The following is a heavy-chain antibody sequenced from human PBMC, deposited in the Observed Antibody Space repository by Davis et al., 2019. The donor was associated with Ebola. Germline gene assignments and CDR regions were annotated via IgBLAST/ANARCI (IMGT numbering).Heavy chain of an antibody. J-gene: IGHJ4*02. V-gene: IGHV4-34*01. CDR2: INHSGST. D-gene: IGHD5-18*01. CDR3: ARARYSYPFDY. CDR1: GGSFSGYY. Sequence: SETLSHTCAVYGGSFSGYYWSWIRQPPGKGLEWIGEINHSGSTNYNPSLKSRVTISVDTSKNQFSLKLSSVTAADTAVYYCARARYSYPFDYWGQGTLVTVSS.